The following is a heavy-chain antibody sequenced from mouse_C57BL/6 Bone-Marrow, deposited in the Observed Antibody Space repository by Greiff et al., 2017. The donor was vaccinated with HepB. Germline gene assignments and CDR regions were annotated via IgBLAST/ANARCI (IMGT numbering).Heavy chain of an antibody. CDR3: VRHPIYYPYAMDY. CDR2: IRSKSNNYAT. D-gene: IGHD1-1*01. V-gene: IGHV10-1*01. CDR1: GFSFNTYA. Sequence: EVHLVESGGGLVQPKGSLKLSCAASGFSFNTYAMNWVRQAPGKGLEWVARIRSKSNNYATYYADSVKDRFTISRDDSESMLYLQMNNLKTEDTAMYYCVRHPIYYPYAMDYWGQGTSVTVSS. J-gene: IGHJ4*01.